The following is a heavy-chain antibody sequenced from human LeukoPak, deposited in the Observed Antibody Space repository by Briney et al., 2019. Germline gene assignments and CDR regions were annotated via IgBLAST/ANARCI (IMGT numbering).Heavy chain of an antibody. CDR3: ARDSSGNPNYYYYGMDV. J-gene: IGHJ6*02. CDR1: GGTFSSYA. V-gene: IGHV1-69*13. Sequence: ASVKVSCKASGGTFSSYAISWVRQAPGQGLEWMGGIIPIFGTANYAQKFQGRVTITADESTSTAYMELSSLRSEDTVVYYCARDSSGNPNYYYYGMDVWGQGTTVTVS. CDR2: IIPIFGTA.